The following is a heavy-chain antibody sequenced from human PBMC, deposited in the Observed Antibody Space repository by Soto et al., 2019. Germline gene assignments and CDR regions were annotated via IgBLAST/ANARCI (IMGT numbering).Heavy chain of an antibody. CDR2: ISSSGSTI. CDR3: AREETWIQLWDY. D-gene: IGHD5-18*01. CDR1: GFTFSYYY. V-gene: IGHV3-11*01. J-gene: IGHJ4*02. Sequence: GGSLRLSCAASGFTFSYYYMSWIRQAPGKGLEWVSYISSSGSTIYYADSVKGRFTISRDNAKNSLYLQMNSLRAEDTAVYYCAREETWIQLWDYWGQGTLVTVSS.